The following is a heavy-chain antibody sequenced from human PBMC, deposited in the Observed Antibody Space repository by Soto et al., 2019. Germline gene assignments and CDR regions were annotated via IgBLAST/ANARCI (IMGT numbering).Heavy chain of an antibody. CDR2: MNPNSGNT. V-gene: IGHV1-8*01. J-gene: IGHJ4*02. CDR1: GYTFTSYD. D-gene: IGHD6-19*01. Sequence: QVQLVQSGAEVKKPGASVKVSCKASGYTFTSYDINWVRQAPGQGLEWMGWMNPNSGNTGYAQKFQGRVTMTRNTSISTAYMEIRSLRAEDTAVYYCARETTREESCWSDYWGQGTLVTVSS. CDR3: ARETTREESCWSDY.